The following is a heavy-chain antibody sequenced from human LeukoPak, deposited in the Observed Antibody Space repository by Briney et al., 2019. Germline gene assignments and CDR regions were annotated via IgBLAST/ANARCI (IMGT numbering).Heavy chain of an antibody. CDR1: GGSISTYY. V-gene: IGHV4-59*08. CDR3: ARTYYFGSGNYHFDY. CDR2: IYSSGST. Sequence: PSETLSLTCTVSGGSISTYYWSWIRKPPGKGLEWIGYIYSSGSTNYNPSLKSRVTISVDTSNNQFSLTLTSVTAADAAVYYCARTYYFGSGNYHFDYWGRGTLVTVSS. J-gene: IGHJ4*02. D-gene: IGHD3-10*01.